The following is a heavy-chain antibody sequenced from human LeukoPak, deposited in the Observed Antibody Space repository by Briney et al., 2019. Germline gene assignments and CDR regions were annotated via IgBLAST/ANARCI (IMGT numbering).Heavy chain of an antibody. CDR3: ARFYSGYGNYYYYMDV. CDR1: GYNFTGYY. J-gene: IGHJ6*03. Sequence: ASVKVSCKASGYNFTGYYLHWVRQAPGQGLGWMGWINPNTGGTNYAQKFQGRVTMTRDTSISTAYMELSRLRSDDTAVYYCARFYSGYGNYYYYMDVWGKGTTVTVSS. D-gene: IGHD5-12*01. CDR2: INPNTGGT. V-gene: IGHV1-2*02.